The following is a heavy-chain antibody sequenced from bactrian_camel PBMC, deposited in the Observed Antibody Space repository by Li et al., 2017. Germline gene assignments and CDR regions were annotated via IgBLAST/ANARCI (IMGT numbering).Heavy chain of an antibody. J-gene: IGHJ4*01. D-gene: IGHD5*01. V-gene: IGHV3S31*01. CDR1: GYTLNTFC. CDR2: IDSVGFTT. CDR3: ARKRRFGSCIDDMTAGDY. Sequence: VQLVESGGGSVQTGGSLRLSCAASGYTLNTFCMGWFRQATGEERERVATIDSVGFTTYGDAVRGRFTISKDNDKTVYLEMNNLQPEDTAMYYCARKRRFGSCIDDMTAGDYWGQGTQVTVS.